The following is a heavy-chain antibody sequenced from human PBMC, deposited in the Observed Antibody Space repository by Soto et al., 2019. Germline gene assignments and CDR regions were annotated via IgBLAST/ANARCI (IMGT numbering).Heavy chain of an antibody. Sequence: ASVKVSCKASGYSFTNNDVSWVRQATGQGLEWMGWMNPGSGDTGYAQKFQGRVTMTRDISIATAYMELSSLRSDDMAIYYCARMETFGSLNWFDPWGQGTLVTVSS. CDR2: MNPGSGDT. CDR3: ARMETFGSLNWFDP. V-gene: IGHV1-8*01. J-gene: IGHJ5*02. CDR1: GYSFTNND. D-gene: IGHD3-16*01.